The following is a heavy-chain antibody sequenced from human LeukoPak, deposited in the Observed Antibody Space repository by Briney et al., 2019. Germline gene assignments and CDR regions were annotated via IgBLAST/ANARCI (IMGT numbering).Heavy chain of an antibody. J-gene: IGHJ4*02. Sequence: SETLSLTCAVYGGSFSGYYWSWIRQPPGKGLEWIGYIYYSGSTNYNPSLKSRVTISVDTSKNQFSLKLSSVTAADTAVYYCARDNRLSATFDYWGQGTLVTVSS. CDR1: GGSFSGYY. CDR2: IYYSGST. D-gene: IGHD1-26*01. V-gene: IGHV4-59*01. CDR3: ARDNRLSATFDY.